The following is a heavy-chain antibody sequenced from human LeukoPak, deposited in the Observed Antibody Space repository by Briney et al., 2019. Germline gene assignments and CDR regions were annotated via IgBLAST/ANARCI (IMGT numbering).Heavy chain of an antibody. J-gene: IGHJ6*02. CDR2: IYSGGST. D-gene: IGHD6-25*01. CDR1: GFTVSSNY. V-gene: IGHV3-53*04. CDR3: ASSATRSDYYYYGMDV. Sequence: GGSLRLSCAASGFTVSSNYMSWVRQAPGKGLEWVSVIYSGGSTYYADSVKGRFTISRHNSKNTLYLQMNSLRAEDTAVYYCASSATRSDYYYYGMDVWGQGTTVTVSS.